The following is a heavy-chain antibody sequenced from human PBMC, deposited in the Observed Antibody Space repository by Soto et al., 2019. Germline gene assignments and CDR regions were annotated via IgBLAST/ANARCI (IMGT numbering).Heavy chain of an antibody. CDR3: ARVSNVDIVATTYYYYYGMDV. CDR2: IIPIFGTA. Sequence: SVKVSCKASGGTFSSYAISWVRQAPGQGLKWMGGIIPIFGTANYAQKFQGRVTITADESTSTAYMELSSLRSEDTAVYYCARVSNVDIVATTYYYYYGMDVWGQGTTVTVSS. D-gene: IGHD5-12*01. J-gene: IGHJ6*02. CDR1: GGTFSSYA. V-gene: IGHV1-69*13.